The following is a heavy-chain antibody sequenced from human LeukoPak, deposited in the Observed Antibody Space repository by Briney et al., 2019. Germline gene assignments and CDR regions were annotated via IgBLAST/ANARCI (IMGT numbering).Heavy chain of an antibody. D-gene: IGHD6-13*01. CDR2: LNPNSGGT. V-gene: IGHV1-2*02. CDR1: GYTFTAYY. CDR3: ARVGNSFQYSSSWYPVDY. Sequence: ASVKVSCKASGYTFTAYYMHWVRQAPGQGLGWMGWLNPNSGGTNYAQKFQGRVTMTRDTSISTAYMELSRLRSDDTAVYYCARVGNSFQYSSSWYPVDYWGQGTLVTVSS. J-gene: IGHJ4*02.